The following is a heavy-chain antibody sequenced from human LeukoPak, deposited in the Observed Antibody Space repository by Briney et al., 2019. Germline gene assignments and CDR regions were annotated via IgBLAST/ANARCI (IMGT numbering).Heavy chain of an antibody. CDR3: AKQRGALRENYYMDV. Sequence: GGSLRLSCLAYGFSFSNYAMSWVRQAPGKGLEWVSNAGSSSRLYGDSVKGRFSVSRDNSKNTLYLQMNSLRADDTAVYYCAKQRGALRENYYMDVWGKGTTVTVSS. J-gene: IGHJ6*03. V-gene: IGHV3-23*01. CDR2: NAGSSSR. CDR1: GFSFSNYA.